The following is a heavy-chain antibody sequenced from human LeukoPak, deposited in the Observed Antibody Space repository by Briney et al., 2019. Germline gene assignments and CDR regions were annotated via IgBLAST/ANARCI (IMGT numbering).Heavy chain of an antibody. Sequence: GESLKISCKASGYTFTSYGISWVRQAPGQRLEWMGWISAYNGNTNYAQKLQGRVTMTTDTSTSTAYMELRSLRSDDTAVYYCASSLSSSSGLFDYWGQGTLVTVSS. V-gene: IGHV1-18*01. CDR2: ISAYNGNT. CDR3: ASSLSSSSGLFDY. D-gene: IGHD6-19*01. CDR1: GYTFTSYG. J-gene: IGHJ4*02.